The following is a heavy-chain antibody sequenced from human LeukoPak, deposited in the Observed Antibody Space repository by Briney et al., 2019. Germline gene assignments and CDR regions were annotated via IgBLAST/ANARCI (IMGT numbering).Heavy chain of an antibody. D-gene: IGHD3-22*01. CDR3: ASSDDSSGYYYFDY. V-gene: IGHV3-21*01. CDR1: GFTFSSYW. J-gene: IGHJ4*02. Sequence: GGSLRLSCAASGFTFSSYWMSWVRQAPGKGLEWVSSISSSSSYIYYADSVKGRFTISRDNAKNSLYLQMNSLRAEDTAVYYCASSDDSSGYYYFDYWGQGTLVTVSS. CDR2: ISSSSSYI.